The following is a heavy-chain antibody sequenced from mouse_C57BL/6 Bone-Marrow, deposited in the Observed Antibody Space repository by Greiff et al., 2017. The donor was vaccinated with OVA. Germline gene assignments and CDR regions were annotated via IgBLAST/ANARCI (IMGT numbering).Heavy chain of an antibody. D-gene: IGHD2-4*01. CDR2: INPNNGGT. J-gene: IGHJ4*01. CDR1: GYTFTDYN. V-gene: IGHV1-18*01. Sequence: VQLQQSGPELVKPGASVKIPCKASGYTFTDYNMDWVKQSHGKSLEWIGDINPNNGGTIYNQKFKGKATLTVDKSSSTAYMELRSLTSEDTAVYYCARNGLRRRPYYYAMDYWGQGTSVTVSS. CDR3: ARNGLRRRPYYYAMDY.